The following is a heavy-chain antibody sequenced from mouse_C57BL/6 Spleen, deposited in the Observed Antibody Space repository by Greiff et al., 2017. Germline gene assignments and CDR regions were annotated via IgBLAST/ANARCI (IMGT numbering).Heavy chain of an antibody. D-gene: IGHD2-3*01. Sequence: QVHVKQSGAELVKPGASVKISCKASGYAFSSYWMNWVKQRPGKGLEWIGQIYPGDGDTNYNGKFKGKATLTADKSSSTAYMQLSSLTSEDSAVYVCARRTYDGWFAYWGQGTLVTVSA. CDR3: ARRTYDGWFAY. V-gene: IGHV1-80*01. CDR1: GYAFSSYW. CDR2: IYPGDGDT. J-gene: IGHJ3*01.